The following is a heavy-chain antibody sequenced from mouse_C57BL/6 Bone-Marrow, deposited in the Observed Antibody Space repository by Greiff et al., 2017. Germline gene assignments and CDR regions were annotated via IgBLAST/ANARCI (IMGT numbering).Heavy chain of an antibody. CDR3: ARHEVLLWDVGWFAY. Sequence: VKLMESGAELVKPGASVKLSCKASGYTFTEYTIHWVKQRSGQGLEWIGWFYPGSGSIKYNEKFKDKATLTADKSSSTVYMELSRLTSEDSAVYFCARHEVLLWDVGWFAYWGQGTLVTVSA. V-gene: IGHV1-62-2*01. CDR1: GYTFTEYT. CDR2: FYPGSGSI. J-gene: IGHJ3*01. D-gene: IGHD4-1*01.